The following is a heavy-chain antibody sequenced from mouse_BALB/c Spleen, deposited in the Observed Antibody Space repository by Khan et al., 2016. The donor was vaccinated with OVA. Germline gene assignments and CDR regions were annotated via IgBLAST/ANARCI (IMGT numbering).Heavy chain of an antibody. Sequence: QVQLQQPGAELVKPGASVKLSCKTSGYSLTSYWLHWVKQRPGQGLEWIGEIDPSDSYTNYNQKFKGKATVTVDKSSSTTFMQLSSLTSEDSAVLFCGGSLHYGSSTWFGYWGQGTLVTVSA. D-gene: IGHD1-1*01. V-gene: IGHV1-69*02. J-gene: IGHJ3*02. CDR1: GYSLTSYW. CDR2: IDPSDSYT. CDR3: GGSLHYGSSTWFGY.